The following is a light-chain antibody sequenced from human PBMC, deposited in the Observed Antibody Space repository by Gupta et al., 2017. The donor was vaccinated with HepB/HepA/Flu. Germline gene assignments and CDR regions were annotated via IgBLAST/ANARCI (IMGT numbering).Light chain of an antibody. CDR1: QSVTTN. CDR2: GAV. CDR3: QQDHNWPSWA. J-gene: IGKJ1*01. Sequence: EIAMTQSPDTLSVSPGERATLSCRASQSVTTNLAWYQHIPGQAPQLLIGGAVIRHPGIPARFSGSGLGKDLSLASTSGQEEDFAFYYCQQDHNWPSWAFGQGTQVEIK. V-gene: IGKV3-15*01.